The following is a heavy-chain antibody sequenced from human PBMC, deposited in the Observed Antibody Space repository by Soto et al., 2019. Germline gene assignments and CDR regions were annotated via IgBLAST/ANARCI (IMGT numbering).Heavy chain of an antibody. CDR3: ARRGYSGYPDYYYYGMDV. J-gene: IGHJ6*02. Sequence: GGSLRLSCAASGFTFSSYWMHWVRQAPGKGLVWVSRINSDGSSTSYADSVKGRFTISRDNAKNTLYLQMSSLRAEDTAVYYCARRGYSGYPDYYYYGMDVWGQGTTVTVSS. CDR1: GFTFSSYW. CDR2: INSDGSST. D-gene: IGHD5-12*01. V-gene: IGHV3-74*01.